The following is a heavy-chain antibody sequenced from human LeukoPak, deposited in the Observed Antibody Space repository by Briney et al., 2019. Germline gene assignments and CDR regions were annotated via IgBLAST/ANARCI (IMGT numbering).Heavy chain of an antibody. CDR3: AKGRDYGDY. CDR2: INQDGREK. Sequence: PGRSLTLSCAVSGFTFSSYWMTWVRQVPGKGLQWVANINQDGREKYYMDSMKGRLNISRDNTENSVFLQLTSLRPEDTGIYFCAKGRDYGDYWGQGTLVAVSS. V-gene: IGHV3-7*01. J-gene: IGHJ4*02. CDR1: GFTFSSYW.